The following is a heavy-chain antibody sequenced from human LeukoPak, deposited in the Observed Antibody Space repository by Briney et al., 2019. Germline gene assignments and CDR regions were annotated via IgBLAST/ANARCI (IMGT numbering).Heavy chain of an antibody. Sequence: GGSLRLSCAASGFTFSSYSMNWVRQAPGKGLEWVSYISSSSSTIYYADSVKGRFTISRDNAKNSLYLQMNSLRAEDTAVYYCARDHTSSSPHYDYWGQGTLVTVSS. CDR3: ARDHTSSSPHYDY. CDR1: GFTFSSYS. V-gene: IGHV3-48*04. J-gene: IGHJ4*02. CDR2: ISSSSSTI. D-gene: IGHD6-13*01.